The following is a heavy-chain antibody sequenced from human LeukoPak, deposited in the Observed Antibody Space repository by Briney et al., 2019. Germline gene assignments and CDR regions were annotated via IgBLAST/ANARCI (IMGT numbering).Heavy chain of an antibody. CDR2: ISSSSSYI. D-gene: IGHD1-7*01. CDR1: GFTFRTYS. Sequence: PGGSLRLSCAASGFTFRTYSMHWVRQAPGKGLEWVSSISSSSSYIYYADSVKGRFTISRDNAKNSLYLQMNSLRAEDTAVYYCAKDLRAGTVDYWGQGTLVTVSS. J-gene: IGHJ4*02. V-gene: IGHV3-21*01. CDR3: AKDLRAGTVDY.